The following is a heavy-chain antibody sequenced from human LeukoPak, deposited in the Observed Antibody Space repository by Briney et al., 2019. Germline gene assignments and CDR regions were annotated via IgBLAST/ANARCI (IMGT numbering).Heavy chain of an antibody. V-gene: IGHV1-58*01. J-gene: IGHJ3*02. CDR1: GLTFTSSA. Sequence: SVKVSCKASGLTFTSSAVQWVRQARGQRLEWIGWIVVGSGNTNYAQKFQERVTSTRDMSTSTAYMELSSLRSEDTAVYYCAAASPDDAFDIWGQGTMVTVSS. CDR3: AAASPDDAFDI. CDR2: IVVGSGNT.